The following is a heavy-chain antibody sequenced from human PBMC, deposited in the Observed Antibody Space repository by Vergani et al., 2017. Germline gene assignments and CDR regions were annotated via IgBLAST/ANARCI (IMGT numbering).Heavy chain of an antibody. D-gene: IGHD7-27*01. CDR1: GFTFSSYE. V-gene: IGHV3-48*03. Sequence: EVQLVQSGGGLVQPGGSLRLSCAASGFTFSSYEMNWVRQAPGKGLEWVSYISCSGSTIYYADSMKGRFIIARDNAKNSLYLQMNSLRAEDTAVYYCARLANWGWGTYYYYYMDVWGKGTTVTVSS. J-gene: IGHJ6*03. CDR3: ARLANWGWGTYYYYYMDV. CDR2: ISCSGSTI.